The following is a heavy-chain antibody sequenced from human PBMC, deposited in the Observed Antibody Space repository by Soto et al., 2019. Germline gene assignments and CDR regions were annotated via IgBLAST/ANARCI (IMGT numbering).Heavy chain of an antibody. CDR3: ARDRQQWLPNFFDP. CDR2: ISAYNGKT. Sequence: ASVKVSCKASGYSFITYGITLVRQAPGQGLEWMGWISAYNGKTYYAQKFQGRVTLTTDTSTSTAYMELRSLGSDDTAVYYCARDRQQWLPNFFDPWGQGTLVTVSS. J-gene: IGHJ5*02. D-gene: IGHD5-18*01. CDR1: GYSFITYG. V-gene: IGHV1-18*01.